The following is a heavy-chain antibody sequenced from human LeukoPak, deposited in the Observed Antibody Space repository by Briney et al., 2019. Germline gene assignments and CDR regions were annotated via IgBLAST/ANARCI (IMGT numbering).Heavy chain of an antibody. CDR1: GGSFSGYY. J-gene: IGHJ5*02. V-gene: IGHV4-34*01. CDR3: ARGYCSGGSCYRLRGMRNWFDP. CDR2: INHSGST. D-gene: IGHD2-15*01. Sequence: PSETLSLTCAVYGGSFSGYYWSWIRQPPGKGLEWIGEINHSGSTNYNPSLKGRVTISVDTSKNQFSLKLSSVTAADTAVYYCARGYCSGGSCYRLRGMRNWFDPWGQGTLVTVSS.